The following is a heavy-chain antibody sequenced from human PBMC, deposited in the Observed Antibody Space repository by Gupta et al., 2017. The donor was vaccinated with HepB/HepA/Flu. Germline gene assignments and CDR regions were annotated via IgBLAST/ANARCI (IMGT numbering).Heavy chain of an antibody. CDR3: ARDRINKFWNGTDAFKG. D-gene: IGHD3-3*01. CDR2: IYNSGST. Sequence: VQLQESGPGLVEPSETLSLTCTVSGGSVSSDPYYWTWIRQPPGKGLDWIGYIYNSGSTNYKPSIKRRVTISVDTSKNQFSLKVSSVTSADTAMYYCARDRINKFWNGTDAFKGGGQGTMVTVSS. V-gene: IGHV4-61*01. J-gene: IGHJ3*01. CDR1: GGSVSSDPYY.